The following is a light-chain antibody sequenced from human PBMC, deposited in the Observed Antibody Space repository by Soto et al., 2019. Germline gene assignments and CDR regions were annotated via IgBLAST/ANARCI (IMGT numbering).Light chain of an antibody. V-gene: IGLV2-14*03. CDR1: TSDIGAYNY. Sequence: QSALTQPASVSGSPGQSITFSCTGTTSDIGAYNYVSWYQHHPGKAPKLLIYDVTARPSGVSDRFSGPKSGTTASLTISGLQAEDEADYFCSSYTTINTVVLFGGGTKLTVL. J-gene: IGLJ3*02. CDR2: DVT. CDR3: SSYTTINTVVL.